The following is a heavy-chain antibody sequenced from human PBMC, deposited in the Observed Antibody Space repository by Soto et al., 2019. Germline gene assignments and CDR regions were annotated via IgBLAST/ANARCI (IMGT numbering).Heavy chain of an antibody. CDR3: ARGSQQWLPLDY. V-gene: IGHV1-69*02. CDR2: IIPILGIA. Sequence: QVQLVQSGAEVKKPGSSVKVSCKASGGTFSSYTISWVRQAPGQGLEWMGRIIPILGIANYAQKFQGRVTIPANKSTSTAYMELSSLRSEDTAVYYCARGSQQWLPLDYWGQGTLVTVSS. D-gene: IGHD6-19*01. J-gene: IGHJ4*02. CDR1: GGTFSSYT.